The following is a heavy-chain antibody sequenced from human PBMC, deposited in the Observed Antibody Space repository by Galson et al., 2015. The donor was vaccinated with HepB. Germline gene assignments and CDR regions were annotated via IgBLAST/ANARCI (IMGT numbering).Heavy chain of an antibody. D-gene: IGHD6-19*01. J-gene: IGHJ4*02. CDR2: ITYDGTNK. CDR3: ARDTYSEQWLLDY. CDR1: GFTFNSYA. Sequence: SLRLSCAASGFTFNSYAMHWVRQAPGKGLQWVAVITYDGTNKFYARSVKGRFTISRDNSKRTLFLQMDSLRPEDTAVYYCARDTYSEQWLLDYWGQGALVTVSS. V-gene: IGHV3-30*04.